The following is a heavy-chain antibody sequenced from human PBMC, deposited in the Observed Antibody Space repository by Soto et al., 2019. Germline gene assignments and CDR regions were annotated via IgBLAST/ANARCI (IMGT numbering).Heavy chain of an antibody. CDR1: GGTFSSYA. CDR3: PSSADSSGGYYFEY. D-gene: IGHD6-19*01. Sequence: QVQLVQSGAEVKKPGSSVKVSCKASGGTFSSYAISWVRQAPGQGLEWMGGIIPIFGTANYAQKFQGRVKITWADCTRTTYLYISRLKAEATSLYYCPSSADSSGGYYFEYWRQGTRVTLSS. CDR2: IIPIFGTA. J-gene: IGHJ4*02. V-gene: IGHV1-69*05.